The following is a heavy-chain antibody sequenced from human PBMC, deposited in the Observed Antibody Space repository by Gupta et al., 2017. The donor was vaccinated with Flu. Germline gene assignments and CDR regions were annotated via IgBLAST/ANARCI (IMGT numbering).Heavy chain of an antibody. CDR2: ISGSGDRT. CDR3: AKEDGNYYTNYCDY. J-gene: IGHJ4*02. CDR1: GLPFSSYA. D-gene: IGHD1-26*01. Sequence: EVPMLESGTGLVQPGGCLRLFSAAAGLPFSSYALALFRQAPGQELEWVSHISGSGDRTNYVDSVKGRFTSSRDNSKSTVYLKMNSLGADDTAIYYCAKEDGNYYTNYCDYWGQGTLVTVSS. V-gene: IGHV3-23*01.